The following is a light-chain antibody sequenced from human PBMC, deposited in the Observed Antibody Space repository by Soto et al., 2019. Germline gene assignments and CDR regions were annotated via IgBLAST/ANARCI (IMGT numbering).Light chain of an antibody. Sequence: DIQLTQSPSSLSASVGDRVTINCRASQGIGNALAWYQQRPGKVPKLLISGASTLQSGVSSRFSGSGFGTDFTLTISSLQPEDVAIYYCQKYDSAPTFGPGTKVDIK. CDR1: QGIGNA. J-gene: IGKJ1*01. CDR2: GAS. CDR3: QKYDSAPT. V-gene: IGKV1-27*01.